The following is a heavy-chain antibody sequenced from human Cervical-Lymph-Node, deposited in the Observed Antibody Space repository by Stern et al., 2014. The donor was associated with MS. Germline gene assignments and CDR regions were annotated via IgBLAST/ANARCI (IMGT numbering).Heavy chain of an antibody. J-gene: IGHJ4*02. Sequence: EVQLEESGAELIRPGESLKISCKGSGFKISIYWIAWVRQMPGIGLEWMGIIYPGDSETRYSPSFQGQVTMSADKSTSTAYLQWSSLNASDTAMYFCARQTTAWASDVWGQGTLVTVSS. V-gene: IGHV5-51*01. CDR1: GFKISIYW. CDR2: IYPGDSET. CDR3: ARQTTAWASDV. D-gene: IGHD1-14*01.